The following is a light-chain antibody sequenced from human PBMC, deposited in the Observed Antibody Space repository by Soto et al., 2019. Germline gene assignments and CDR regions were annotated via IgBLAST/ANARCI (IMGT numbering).Light chain of an antibody. CDR2: GAS. J-gene: IGKJ1*01. V-gene: IGKV3-15*01. CDR1: QSVSSD. Sequence: EIVMTQSPATLSVSPGERATLSCRASQSVSSDFAWFQQKPGQAPRLLIYGASTRATGIPARFSGSGSGTEFTLTIRSLQSEDFAVYHCQQYDNWPPWTFGQGTKVDI. CDR3: QQYDNWPPWT.